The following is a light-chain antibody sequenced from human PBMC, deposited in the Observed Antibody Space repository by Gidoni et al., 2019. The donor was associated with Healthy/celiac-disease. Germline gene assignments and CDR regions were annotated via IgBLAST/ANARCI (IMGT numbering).Light chain of an antibody. CDR1: QSVSSY. CDR2: DAS. CDR3: QQRSNWAVT. V-gene: IGKV3-11*01. Sequence: EIVLTQSPATLSLSPGERATLSCRASQSVSSYLAWYQQKPGQAPRLLIYDASNRATGIPARFSGSGSGTDFTLTISSLEPEDFAVYYCQQRSNWAVTFXGXTKVEIK. J-gene: IGKJ4*01.